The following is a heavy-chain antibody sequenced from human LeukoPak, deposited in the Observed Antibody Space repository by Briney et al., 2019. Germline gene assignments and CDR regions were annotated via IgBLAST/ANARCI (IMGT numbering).Heavy chain of an antibody. CDR2: INPNSGGT. Sequence: ASVKVSCKASGYTFTGYYMHWVRQAPGQGLEWMGWINPNSGGTNYAQNFQGRVTMTRDTSISTAYMELSRLRSDDTAVYYCTRDRRAMDPFDYWGQGTLVTVSS. CDR3: TRDRRAMDPFDY. CDR1: GYTFTGYY. D-gene: IGHD5-18*01. J-gene: IGHJ4*02. V-gene: IGHV1-2*02.